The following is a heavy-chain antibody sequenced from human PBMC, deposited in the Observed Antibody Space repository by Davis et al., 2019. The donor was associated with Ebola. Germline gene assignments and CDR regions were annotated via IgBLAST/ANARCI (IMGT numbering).Heavy chain of an antibody. CDR1: GGSISSYY. V-gene: IGHV4-59*01. Sequence: PGGSLRLSCTVSGGSISSYYWSWIRQPPGKGLEWIGYIYYSGSTYYNPSLKSRVTISVDTSKNQFSLKLSSVTAADTAVYYCARGVYFDYWGQGTLVTVSS. CDR3: ARGVYFDY. CDR2: IYYSGST. J-gene: IGHJ4*02.